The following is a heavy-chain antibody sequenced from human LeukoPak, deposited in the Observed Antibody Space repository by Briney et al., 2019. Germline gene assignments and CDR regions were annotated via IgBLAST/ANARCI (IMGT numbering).Heavy chain of an antibody. CDR3: ACRYYYDSSGDFDY. CDR2: IYSGGST. V-gene: IGHV3-NL1*01. CDR1: GFTFSSYG. Sequence: PGRSLRLSCAASGFTFSSYGMHWVRQAPGKGLEWVSVIYSGGSTYYADSVKGRFTISRDNSKNTLHLQMNSLRAEDTAVYYCACRYYYDSSGDFDYWGQGTLVTVSS. D-gene: IGHD3-22*01. J-gene: IGHJ4*02.